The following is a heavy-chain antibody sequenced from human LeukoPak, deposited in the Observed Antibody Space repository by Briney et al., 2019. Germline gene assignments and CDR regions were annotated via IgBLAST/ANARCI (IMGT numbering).Heavy chain of an antibody. V-gene: IGHV2-70*11. J-gene: IGHJ4*02. CDR3: ARMNRGNYFDY. Sequence: SGPTLVNPTQTLTLTCTFFGFSLNASGMCVSWIRRPPGKALEWLARIDWDDDTYYSTSLNTRLTISKDTSKNQVVLTMTNMDPVDTATYYCARMNRGNYFDYWGQGTLVTVSS. CDR2: IDWDDDT. CDR1: GFSLNASGMC. D-gene: IGHD7-27*01.